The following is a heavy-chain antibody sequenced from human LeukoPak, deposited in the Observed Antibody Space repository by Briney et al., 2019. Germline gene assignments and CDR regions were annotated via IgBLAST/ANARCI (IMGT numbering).Heavy chain of an antibody. CDR3: AREGLNCSSTSCSYYYGMDV. Sequence: PGGSLRLSCAASGFTVSSTYMSWVRQAPGKGLEWVSVIYSGGNIYYIESVKGRFTISRDNAKNSLYLQMNSLRAEDTAVYYCAREGLNCSSTSCSYYYGMDVWGQGTTVTVSS. CDR1: GFTVSSTY. J-gene: IGHJ6*02. V-gene: IGHV3-53*01. CDR2: IYSGGNI. D-gene: IGHD2-2*01.